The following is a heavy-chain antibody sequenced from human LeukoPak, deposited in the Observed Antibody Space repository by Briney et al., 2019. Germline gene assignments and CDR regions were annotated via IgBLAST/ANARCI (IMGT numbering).Heavy chain of an antibody. V-gene: IGHV3-21*01. CDR3: ARDFFHSSVSRPFDY. D-gene: IGHD3-22*01. CDR1: GFTFGAYT. CDR2: IFSRSESI. Sequence: GGSLRLSCAASGFTFGAYTINWVRQAPGKGLEWVSCIFSRSESILYADSEKGRFTISRDNAKNSLYLQMDSLRVEDTAIYYCARDFFHSSVSRPFDYWGRGILVTVSS. J-gene: IGHJ4*02.